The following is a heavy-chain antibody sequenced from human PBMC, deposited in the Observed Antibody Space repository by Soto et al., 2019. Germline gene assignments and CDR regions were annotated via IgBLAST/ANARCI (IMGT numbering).Heavy chain of an antibody. CDR3: ARLLVVVPAATSFDY. J-gene: IGHJ4*02. V-gene: IGHV5-51*01. D-gene: IGHD2-2*01. CDR2: IYPGDSDT. Sequence: GESLKISCKGSGYSFTSYWIGWVRQMPGKGLEWMGIIYPGDSDTRYSPSFQGQVTISADKSISTAYLQWSSLKASDTAMYYCARLLVVVPAATSFDYRGKGTLVTVSS. CDR1: GYSFTSYW.